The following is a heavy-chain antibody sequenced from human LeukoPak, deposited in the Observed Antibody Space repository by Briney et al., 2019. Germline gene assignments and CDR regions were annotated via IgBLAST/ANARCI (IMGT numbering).Heavy chain of an antibody. D-gene: IGHD2-2*01. CDR2: ISGSGGST. CDR1: GFTFSSYA. CDR3: AKSGYCSSTSCYVLDWFDP. Sequence: GGSLRLSCAASGFTFSSYAMSWVRQAPGKGLEWVSAISGSGGSTCYADSVKGRFTISRDNSKNTLYLQMNSLRAEDTAVYYCAKSGYCSSTSCYVLDWFDPWGQGTLVTVSS. J-gene: IGHJ5*02. V-gene: IGHV3-23*01.